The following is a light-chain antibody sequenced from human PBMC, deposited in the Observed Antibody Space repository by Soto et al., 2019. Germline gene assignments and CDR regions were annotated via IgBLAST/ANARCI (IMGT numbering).Light chain of an antibody. CDR2: DAS. J-gene: IGKJ1*01. V-gene: IGKV1-5*01. Sequence: DIQMTQSPSTLSASVGDRVTITCRASQSISSWLAWYQQKPGKAPKLLIYDASSLESGVPSRFRGSGSGTEFSLTITSLQPDDFATFYCQQYSSFPRTFGQGTKVEIK. CDR3: QQYSSFPRT. CDR1: QSISSW.